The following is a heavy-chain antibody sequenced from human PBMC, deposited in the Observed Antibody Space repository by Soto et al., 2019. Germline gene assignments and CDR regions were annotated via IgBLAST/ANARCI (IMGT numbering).Heavy chain of an antibody. J-gene: IGHJ4*02. CDR2: ISGHNGNK. V-gene: IGHV1-18*01. D-gene: IGHD6-13*01. Sequence: QVQLVQSGAEVKKPGASVKVSCKASGYTFTSYGISWVRQAPGKGLVWMGWISGHNGNKKYAQKLQGRVSMTTDTSTSTAYMELRSLRSDDTAVYYCARDLGQQLFDYWGQGTLVTVSS. CDR3: ARDLGQQLFDY. CDR1: GYTFTSYG.